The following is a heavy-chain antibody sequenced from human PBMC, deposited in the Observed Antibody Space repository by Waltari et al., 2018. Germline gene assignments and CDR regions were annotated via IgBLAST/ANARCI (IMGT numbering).Heavy chain of an antibody. D-gene: IGHD1-1*01. Sequence: QVSLVESGGGVVRPGGSLRLACTASGFGFSTFGIHWIRQAPGKGLEWVAYVRYDGNNQEYADSVKGRFTISRDNSKNTLYLQMNSLTLEDTALYFCAKGLGTVTDLWGQGTVVTVSS. CDR2: VRYDGNNQ. V-gene: IGHV3-30*02. CDR3: AKGLGTVTDL. J-gene: IGHJ5*02. CDR1: GFGFSTFG.